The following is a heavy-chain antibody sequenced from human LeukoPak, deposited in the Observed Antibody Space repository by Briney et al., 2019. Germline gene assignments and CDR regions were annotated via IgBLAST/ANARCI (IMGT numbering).Heavy chain of an antibody. J-gene: IGHJ4*02. Sequence: TSVKVSCKASGFTFTSSAMQWVRQARGQRLEWIGWIVVGSGNPNYAQKFQERVTITRDLSTSTAYMELSSLRSEDTAIYYCAAERRYGDSYFDYWGQGTLVTVSS. V-gene: IGHV1-58*02. CDR1: GFTFTSSA. D-gene: IGHD4-17*01. CDR2: IVVGSGNP. CDR3: AAERRYGDSYFDY.